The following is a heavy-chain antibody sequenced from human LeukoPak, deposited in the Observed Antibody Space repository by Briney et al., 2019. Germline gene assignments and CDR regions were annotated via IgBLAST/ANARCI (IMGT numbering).Heavy chain of an antibody. Sequence: GGSLKLSCAASGFTFSGSAMHWVRQASGKGLEWVGRIRSKANSYATAYAASVKGRFTISRDDSKNTEYLQMNSLKTEDTAVYYCTRLGVAVAGADYFDYWGQGTLVTVSS. CDR1: GFTFSGSA. CDR3: TRLGVAVAGADYFDY. J-gene: IGHJ4*02. D-gene: IGHD6-19*01. CDR2: IRSKANSYAT. V-gene: IGHV3-73*01.